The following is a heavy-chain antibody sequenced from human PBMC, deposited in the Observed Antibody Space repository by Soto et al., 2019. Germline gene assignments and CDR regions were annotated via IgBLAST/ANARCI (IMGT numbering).Heavy chain of an antibody. D-gene: IGHD6-19*01. CDR1: GGSISSYY. Sequence: SETLSLTCTVSGGSISSYYWSWIRQPPGKGLEWIGYIYYSGSTNYNPSLKSRVTISVDTSKNQFSLKLSSVTAADTAVYYCAISIAVAGYYYMDVWGKGTTVTVSS. V-gene: IGHV4-59*01. CDR3: AISIAVAGYYYMDV. J-gene: IGHJ6*03. CDR2: IYYSGST.